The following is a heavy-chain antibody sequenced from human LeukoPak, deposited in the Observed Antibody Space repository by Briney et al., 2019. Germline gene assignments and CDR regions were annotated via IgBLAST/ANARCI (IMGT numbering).Heavy chain of an antibody. CDR1: GFTFNDYH. D-gene: IGHD3/OR15-3a*01. CDR2: ISDLGGTT. Sequence: GGSLRLSCAASGFTFNDYHMSWVRQAPGKGLEWVSGISDLGGTTYYAGSVRGRSTISRNNSKNTMSFQMNSLRAEDTAVYYCARGLYSYDYWGQGILVTVSS. J-gene: IGHJ4*02. CDR3: ARGLYSYDY. V-gene: IGHV3-23*01.